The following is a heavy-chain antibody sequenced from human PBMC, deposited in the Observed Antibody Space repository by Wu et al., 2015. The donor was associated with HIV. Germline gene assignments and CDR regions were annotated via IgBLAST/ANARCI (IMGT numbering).Heavy chain of an antibody. CDR3: TRGRWTGYSSSSLYNWFDP. J-gene: IGHJ5*02. V-gene: IGHV1-46*01. CDR2: INPSDGST. Sequence: QVQLVQSGAEVKKPGASVKVSCKASGYIFTSYYIHWVRQAPGQGLEWMAMINPSDGSTNYAQNFQGRVTMTGDTSTNTVYMELRSQGSDDTAMYYCTRGRWTGYSSSSLYNWFDPWGQGTLVTVSS. D-gene: IGHD6-13*01. CDR1: GYIFTSYY.